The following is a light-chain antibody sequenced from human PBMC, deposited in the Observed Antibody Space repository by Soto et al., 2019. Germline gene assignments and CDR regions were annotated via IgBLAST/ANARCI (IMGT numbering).Light chain of an antibody. CDR2: DAS. Sequence: EIVLTQSPATLSLSPGEIATLSCSASQSVSSYLAWYQQKPGQAPRLLIYDASNRATGIPARFSGSGSGTDFTLTISSLEPEDFAVYYCQQSSNWPPINFGQGTRLEI. J-gene: IGKJ5*01. CDR1: QSVSSY. V-gene: IGKV3-11*01. CDR3: QQSSNWPPIN.